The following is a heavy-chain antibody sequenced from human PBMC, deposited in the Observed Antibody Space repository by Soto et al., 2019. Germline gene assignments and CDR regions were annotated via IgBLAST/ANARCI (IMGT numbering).Heavy chain of an antibody. CDR3: ARGMQYYYGSGPRYMDV. V-gene: IGHV4-34*01. J-gene: IGHJ6*03. CDR1: GGSFSVYY. Sequence: SETLSLTCAVYGGSFSVYYWTWIRQTPGKGLEWIGEINHSGSTNYNPSLKSRVTISVDSSKNQFSLELSSVTAADTAVYYCARGMQYYYGSGPRYMDVWDKGTTVTVSS. CDR2: INHSGST. D-gene: IGHD3-10*01.